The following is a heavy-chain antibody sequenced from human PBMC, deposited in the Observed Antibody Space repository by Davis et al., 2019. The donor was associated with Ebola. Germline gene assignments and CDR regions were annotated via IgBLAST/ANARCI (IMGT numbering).Heavy chain of an antibody. CDR2: ISGTGGST. D-gene: IGHD1-1*01. V-gene: IGHV3-23*01. J-gene: IGHJ4*02. CDR3: AKKGLTTTDFDS. CDR1: GFPFSTYA. Sequence: GESLKISCATSGFPFSTYAMCWVRQAPGKGLEWVSSISGTGGSTFYADSVKGRFTISRDNSKNTLYLEMNSLRAEDTAVYYCAKKGLTTTDFDSWGQGTLVTVSS.